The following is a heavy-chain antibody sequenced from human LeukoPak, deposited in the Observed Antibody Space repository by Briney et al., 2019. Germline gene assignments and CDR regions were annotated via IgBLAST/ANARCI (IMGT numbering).Heavy chain of an antibody. D-gene: IGHD6-6*01. V-gene: IGHV3-7*01. J-gene: IGHJ4*01. Sequence: GGSLRLSCAASGFTFSDYWMTWVRQAPGKGLEWVANIKEDGTEKYYVDSVKGRFTLSRDNAENSLFLQMSSLRAEDTAVYYCAIERRQLFISSLPYWGRGSQVAVST. CDR3: AIERRQLFISSLPY. CDR1: GFTFSDYW. CDR2: IKEDGTEK.